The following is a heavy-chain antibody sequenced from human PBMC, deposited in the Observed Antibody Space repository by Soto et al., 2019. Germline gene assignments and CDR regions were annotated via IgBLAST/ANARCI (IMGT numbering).Heavy chain of an antibody. V-gene: IGHV4-39*01. Sequence: PSENLYLTCTVSGGSISSSSSYWGWIRQPPGKGLEWIGSIYYSGSTYYNPSLKSRVNILQDTSKNQFSLNLTSMTAADTAVYYCARLCSPYYILRGHFDSCGQRTLVIVSS. J-gene: IGHJ4*02. CDR1: GGSISSSSSY. CDR3: ARLCSPYYILRGHFDS. D-gene: IGHD3-22*01. CDR2: IYYSGST.